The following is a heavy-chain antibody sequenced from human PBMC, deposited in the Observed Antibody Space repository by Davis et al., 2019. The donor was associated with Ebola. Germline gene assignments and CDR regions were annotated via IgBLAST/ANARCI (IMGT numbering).Heavy chain of an antibody. CDR3: ARGQRGYSF. D-gene: IGHD5-18*01. J-gene: IGHJ4*02. CDR1: GGSISSYY. CDR2: IYYSGST. Sequence: MPSETLSLTCTVSGGSISSYYWSWIRQPPGKGLEWIGYIYYSGSTNYNPSLKSRVTISIDTSKNQFSLNLDSMTAADTAVYYCARGQRGYSFWGRGTLVIVSS. V-gene: IGHV4-59*01.